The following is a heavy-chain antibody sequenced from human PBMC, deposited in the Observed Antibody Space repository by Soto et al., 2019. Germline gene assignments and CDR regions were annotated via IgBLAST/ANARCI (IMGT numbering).Heavy chain of an antibody. CDR1: GFTFSSYS. V-gene: IGHV3-21*04. D-gene: IGHD3-3*01. Sequence: PGGSLRLSCAASGFTFSSYSMNWVRQAPGKGLEWVSSISSSSSYIYYADSVKGRFTISRDNAKNSLYLQMNSLRAEDTAVYYCAKGRTIFGVALFDYWGQGTLVTVSS. CDR2: ISSSSSYI. CDR3: AKGRTIFGVALFDY. J-gene: IGHJ4*02.